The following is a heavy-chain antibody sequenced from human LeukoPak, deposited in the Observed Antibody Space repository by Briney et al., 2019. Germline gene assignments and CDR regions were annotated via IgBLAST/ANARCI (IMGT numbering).Heavy chain of an antibody. D-gene: IGHD2-2*02. CDR3: ARAGYCSSTSCYTWPPVDY. J-gene: IGHJ4*02. CDR1: GYTFTGYY. CDR2: INTNTGNP. V-gene: IGHV7-4-1*02. Sequence: GASVKVSCKASGYTFTGYYMHWVRQAPGQGLEWMGWINTNTGNPTYAQGFTGRFVFSLDTSVSTAYLQISSLKAEDTAVYYCARAGYCSSTSCYTWPPVDYWGQGTLVTVSS.